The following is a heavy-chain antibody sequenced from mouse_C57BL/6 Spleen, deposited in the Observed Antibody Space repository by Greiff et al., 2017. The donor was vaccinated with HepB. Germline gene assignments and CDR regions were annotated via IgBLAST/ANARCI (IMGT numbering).Heavy chain of an antibody. D-gene: IGHD1-1*01. CDR3: ARTIAYYGSSYGGAMDY. CDR1: GYTFTSYG. V-gene: IGHV1-81*01. J-gene: IGHJ4*01. CDR2: IYPRSGNT. Sequence: QVQLKESGAELARPGASVKLSCKASGYTFTSYGISWVKQRTGQGLEWIGEIYPRSGNTYYNEKFKGKATLTADKSSSTAYMELRSLTSEDSAVYFCARTIAYYGSSYGGAMDYWGQGTSVTVSS.